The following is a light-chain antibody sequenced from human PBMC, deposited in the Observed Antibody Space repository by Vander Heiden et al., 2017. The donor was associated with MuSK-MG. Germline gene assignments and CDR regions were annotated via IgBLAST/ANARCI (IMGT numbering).Light chain of an antibody. Sequence: EIVMTQSPAPLSVSPGERATLSCRASQSVSSNLAWYQQKPGQAPRLLIYGASTRATGIPASFSGSGSGTEFTLTISSLQSEDFAVYYCQQYNNWPVTFGQGTKLEIK. J-gene: IGKJ2*01. CDR3: QQYNNWPVT. CDR2: GAS. CDR1: QSVSSN. V-gene: IGKV3-15*01.